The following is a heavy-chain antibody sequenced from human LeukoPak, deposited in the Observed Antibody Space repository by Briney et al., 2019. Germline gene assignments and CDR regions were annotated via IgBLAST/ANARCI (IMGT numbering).Heavy chain of an antibody. CDR3: ARGEFGVVTNIPYYYYYGMDV. D-gene: IGHD3-3*01. J-gene: IGHJ6*02. V-gene: IGHV1-69*13. Sequence: ASVKVSCKASGGTFSSYAISWVRQAPGQGLEWMGGIIPIFGTANYAQKFQGRVTITADESTSTAYMEPSSLRSEDTAVYYCARGEFGVVTNIPYYYYYGMDVWGQGTTVTVSS. CDR2: IIPIFGTA. CDR1: GGTFSSYA.